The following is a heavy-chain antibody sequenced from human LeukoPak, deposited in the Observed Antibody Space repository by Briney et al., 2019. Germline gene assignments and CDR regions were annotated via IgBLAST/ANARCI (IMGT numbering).Heavy chain of an antibody. CDR2: ISGSGGST. D-gene: IGHD1-26*01. Sequence: GGSLRLSCAASGFTFSSYAMSWVRQAPGKGLEWVSAISGSGGSTYYADSVKGRFTISRDNSKNTLYQQMNSLRAEDTAVYYCAKGKIGYSGSYLAYFQHWGQGTLVTVSS. V-gene: IGHV3-23*01. CDR1: GFTFSSYA. J-gene: IGHJ1*01. CDR3: AKGKIGYSGSYLAYFQH.